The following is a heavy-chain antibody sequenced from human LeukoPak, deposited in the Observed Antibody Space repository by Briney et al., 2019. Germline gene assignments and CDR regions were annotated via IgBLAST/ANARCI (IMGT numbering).Heavy chain of an antibody. Sequence: PSETLSLTCTVSGGSISSYYWSWIRQPPGKGLEWIGYIYYSGSTNYNPSLKSRVTISVDTSKNQFSLKLSSVTAADTAVYYCARELTSGGYPYYFDYWGQGTLVTVSS. CDR1: GGSISSYY. V-gene: IGHV4-59*12. J-gene: IGHJ4*02. CDR3: ARELTSGGYPYYFDY. CDR2: IYYSGST. D-gene: IGHD3-22*01.